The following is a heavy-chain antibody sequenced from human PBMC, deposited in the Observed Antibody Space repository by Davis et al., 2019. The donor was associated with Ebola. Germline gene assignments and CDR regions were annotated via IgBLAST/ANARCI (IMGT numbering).Heavy chain of an antibody. D-gene: IGHD6-6*01. CDR3: AKGARSSSAY. CDR1: GFTFSSYG. Sequence: GESLKISCAASGFTFSSYGMHWVRQAPGKGLELVAVISYDGSNKYYADSVKGRFTISRDNSKNTLYLQMNSLRAEDTAVYYCAKGARSSSAYWGQGTLVTVSS. V-gene: IGHV3-30*18. J-gene: IGHJ4*02. CDR2: ISYDGSNK.